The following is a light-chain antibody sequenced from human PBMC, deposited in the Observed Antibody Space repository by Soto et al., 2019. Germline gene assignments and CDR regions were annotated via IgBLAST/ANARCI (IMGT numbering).Light chain of an antibody. CDR2: GNS. V-gene: IGLV1-40*01. CDR1: SSNIGAGYD. Sequence: QSVLTQPPSVSGAPGQRVTISCTGSSSNIGAGYDVHWYQQLPGTAPKLLIYGNSNRPSGVPDRFSGSKSDTSASLAITGLQAEDEADYYCQSYDSRGYVVFGGGTQLTVL. CDR3: QSYDSRGYVV. J-gene: IGLJ2*01.